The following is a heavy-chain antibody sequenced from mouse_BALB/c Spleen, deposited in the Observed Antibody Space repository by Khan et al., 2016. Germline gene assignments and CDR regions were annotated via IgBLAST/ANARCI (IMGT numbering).Heavy chain of an antibody. CDR1: GFTFSSYA. CDR2: ISSGGSYT. V-gene: IGHV5-9-4*01. D-gene: IGHD2-4*01. J-gene: IGHJ2*01. CDR3: SMVDYGSLDY. Sequence: EVELVESGGGLVKPGGSLKLSCAASGFTFSSYAMSWVRQSPEKRLEWVAEISSGGSYTYYPDTVTGRFTISRDNAKNTLYLEMSRLRSEDTAMYYCSMVDYGSLDYWGQGTTLTVSS.